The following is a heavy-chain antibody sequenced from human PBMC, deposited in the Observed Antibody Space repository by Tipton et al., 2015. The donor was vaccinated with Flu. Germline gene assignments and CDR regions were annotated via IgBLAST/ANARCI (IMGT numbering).Heavy chain of an antibody. V-gene: IGHV4-59*01. CDR3: ARVGGDYRDTSGFIPWFDL. J-gene: IGHJ5*02. D-gene: IGHD3-22*01. Sequence: TLSLTCTVSGASISSYYWSWVRQPPGKGLEWIGYIYYSGITNYNPDLKSRVTISVDTSKNQFSLRLSSVTAADTAVYYCARVGGDYRDTSGFIPWFDLWGQGKLVTVSS. CDR2: IYYSGIT. CDR1: GASISSYY.